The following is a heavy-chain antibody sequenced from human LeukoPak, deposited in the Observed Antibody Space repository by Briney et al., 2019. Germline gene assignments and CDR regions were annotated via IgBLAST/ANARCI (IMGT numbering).Heavy chain of an antibody. V-gene: IGHV4-34*01. J-gene: IGHJ4*02. Sequence: SETLSLTCAVYGGSFSGYYWSWIRQPPGKGLEWIGEMNHSGSTNYNPSLKSRVTISVDTSKNQFSLKLSSVTAADTAVYYCARGKGQNTRIRYSSSPFSYWGQGTLVTVSS. CDR2: MNHSGST. CDR3: ARGKGQNTRIRYSSSPFSY. D-gene: IGHD6-6*01. CDR1: GGSFSGYY.